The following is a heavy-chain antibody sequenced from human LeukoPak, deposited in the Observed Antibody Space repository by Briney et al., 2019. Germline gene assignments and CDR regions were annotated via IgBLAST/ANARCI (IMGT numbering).Heavy chain of an antibody. D-gene: IGHD1-14*01. CDR1: GFTFSSYW. J-gene: IGHJ4*02. CDR3: ARDWSRDNGDY. V-gene: IGHV3-7*04. Sequence: GGSLRLSCAASGFTFSSYWMSWVRQAPGKGLEWVANIKQDGSEKYYVDSVKGRFTISGDNTKNSLYLQMNSLRAEDTAVYYCARDWSRDNGDYWGQGTLVTVSS. CDR2: IKQDGSEK.